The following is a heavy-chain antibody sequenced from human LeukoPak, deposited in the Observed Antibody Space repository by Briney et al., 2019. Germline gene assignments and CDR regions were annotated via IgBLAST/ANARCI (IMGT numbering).Heavy chain of an antibody. CDR2: IGTAGDT. D-gene: IGHD6-19*01. J-gene: IGHJ4*02. Sequence: GGSLRLSCAASGFTFSSYDMHWVRQATGKGLEWVSAIGTAGDTYYPGSVKGRFTISRDNSRNTLYLQMNGLRDDDTAVYYCGLIPGLGYWGQGTLVTVSS. CDR3: GLIPGLGY. V-gene: IGHV3-13*01. CDR1: GFTFSSYD.